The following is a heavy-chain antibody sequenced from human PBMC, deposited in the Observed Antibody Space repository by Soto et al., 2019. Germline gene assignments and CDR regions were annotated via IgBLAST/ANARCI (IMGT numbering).Heavy chain of an antibody. CDR2: IIPIFGTA. CDR1: GGTFSSYA. J-gene: IGHJ5*02. V-gene: IGHV1-69*06. D-gene: IGHD3-3*01. CDR3: ARDRRSGYRYNWFDP. Sequence: ASVKVSCKASGGTFSSYAISWVRQAPGQGLEWMGGIIPIFGTANYAQKFQGRVTITADKSTSTAYMELSSLRSEDTAVYYCARDRRSGYRYNWFDPWGQGTLVTVSS.